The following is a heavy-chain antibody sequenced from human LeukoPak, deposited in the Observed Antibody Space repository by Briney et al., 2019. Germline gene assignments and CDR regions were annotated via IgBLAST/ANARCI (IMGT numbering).Heavy chain of an antibody. J-gene: IGHJ4*02. D-gene: IGHD3-3*01. CDR2: ISSSSSYI. CDR3: ATAGYDFWSGYRTGFDY. V-gene: IGHV3-21*01. Sequence: KSGGSLRLSCAASGFTFSSYSMNWVRQAPGKGLEWVSSISSSSSYIYYADSVKGRFTISRDNAQNSLYLQMNSLRAEDTAVYYCATAGYDFWSGYRTGFDYWGQGTLVTVSS. CDR1: GFTFSSYS.